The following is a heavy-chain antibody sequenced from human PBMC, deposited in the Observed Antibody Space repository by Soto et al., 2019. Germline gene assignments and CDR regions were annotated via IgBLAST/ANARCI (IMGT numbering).Heavy chain of an antibody. D-gene: IGHD2-8*01. V-gene: IGHV4-34*01. CDR2: INHSGST. Sequence: QVQLQQWGAGLLKPSETLSLTCAVYGGSFSGYYWSGIRQPPGKGLEWIGEINHSGSTNYNPSLKSRVTISVDTSKNQFSLKLSSVTAADTAVYYCARSPGVMVDYWGQGTLVTVSS. CDR1: GGSFSGYY. J-gene: IGHJ4*02. CDR3: ARSPGVMVDY.